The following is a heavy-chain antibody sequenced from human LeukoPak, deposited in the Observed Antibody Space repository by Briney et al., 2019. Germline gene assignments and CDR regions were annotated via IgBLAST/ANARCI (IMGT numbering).Heavy chain of an antibody. CDR2: INPSGGST. V-gene: IGHV1-46*01. D-gene: IGHD1-26*01. J-gene: IGHJ4*02. Sequence: ASVKVSCKASGYTFTSYYMYWVRQAPGQGLEWMGIINPSGGSTSYAQKFQGRVTMTRDTSTSTVYMELSSLRSEDTAVYYCARDKNSGSYSYYFDFWGQGTLVTVSS. CDR1: GYTFTSYY. CDR3: ARDKNSGSYSYYFDF.